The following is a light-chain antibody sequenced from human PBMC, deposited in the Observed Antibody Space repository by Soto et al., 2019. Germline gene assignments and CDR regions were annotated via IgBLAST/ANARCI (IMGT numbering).Light chain of an antibody. CDR1: SSDVGGYNH. Sequence: QSALTQPASVSGSPGQSITISCTGSSSDVGGYNHVSWYQQHPGKAPKLMIYEVSNRPSGVSNRFSGSKSGNTASLTISGLQAEDEADYHCCSYAGSSTFVVFGGGTKLTVL. CDR2: EVS. J-gene: IGLJ2*01. V-gene: IGLV2-23*02. CDR3: CSYAGSSTFVV.